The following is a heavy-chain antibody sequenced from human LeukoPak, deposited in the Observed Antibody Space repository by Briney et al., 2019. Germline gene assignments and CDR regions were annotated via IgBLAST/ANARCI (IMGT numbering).Heavy chain of an antibody. D-gene: IGHD5-18*01. Sequence: LKISCAASGFTFDDYGMSWVRQAPGKGLEWVSGINWNGGSTGYADSVKGRFTISRDNAKNSLYLQMNSLRAEDTALYYCARDNTARYFDYWGQGTLVTVSS. CDR2: INWNGGST. J-gene: IGHJ4*02. CDR3: ARDNTARYFDY. CDR1: GFTFDDYG. V-gene: IGHV3-20*04.